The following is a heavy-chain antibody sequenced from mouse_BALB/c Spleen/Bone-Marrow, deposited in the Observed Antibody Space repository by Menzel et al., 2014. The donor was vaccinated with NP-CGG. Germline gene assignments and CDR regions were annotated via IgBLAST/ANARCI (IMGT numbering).Heavy chain of an antibody. V-gene: IGHV5-6-3*01. D-gene: IGHD1-1*01. CDR1: GFTFSSYG. CDR2: INSNGGST. Sequence: EVMLVESGGGLVQPGGSLKLSCAASGFTFSSYGTSWVRRTPDKRLELVATINSNGGSTYYPDSVKGRFTISRDNAKNTLYLQMSSLKSEDTAMYYCARDYYGSSDYWGQGTTLTVSS. CDR3: ARDYYGSSDY. J-gene: IGHJ2*01.